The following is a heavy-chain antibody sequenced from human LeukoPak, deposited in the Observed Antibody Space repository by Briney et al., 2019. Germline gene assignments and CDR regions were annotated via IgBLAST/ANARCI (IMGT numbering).Heavy chain of an antibody. J-gene: IGHJ5*02. Sequence: KPSETLSLTCAVYGGSFSGYYWSWIRQPPGKGLEWIGEINHSGSTNYNPSLKSRVTISVDTSKNQFSLKLSSVTAADTAAYYCARVGRRYCSSTSCYPGWFDPWGQGTLVTVSS. D-gene: IGHD2-2*01. CDR1: GGSFSGYY. CDR3: ARVGRRYCSSTSCYPGWFDP. CDR2: INHSGST. V-gene: IGHV4-34*01.